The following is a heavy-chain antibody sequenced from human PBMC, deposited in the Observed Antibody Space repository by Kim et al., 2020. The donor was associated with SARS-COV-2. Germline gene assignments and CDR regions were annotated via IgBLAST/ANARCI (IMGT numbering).Heavy chain of an antibody. Sequence: SETLSLTCTVSGYSISSGYYWGWIRQPPGKGLEWIGSIYHSGSTYYNPSLKSRVTISVDTSKNQFSLKLSSVTAADTAVYYCARDTNYYDSSGRGRSVILRYFQHWGQGTLVTVSS. CDR1: GYSISSGYY. CDR2: IYHSGST. V-gene: IGHV4-38-2*02. D-gene: IGHD3-22*01. CDR3: ARDTNYYDSSGRGRSVILRYFQH. J-gene: IGHJ1*01.